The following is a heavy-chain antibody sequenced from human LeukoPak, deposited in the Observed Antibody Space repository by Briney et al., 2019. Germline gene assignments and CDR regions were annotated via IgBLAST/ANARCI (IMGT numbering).Heavy chain of an antibody. CDR1: GFTFSNFG. CDR2: IWYDASNK. D-gene: IGHD4-17*01. J-gene: IGHJ4*02. V-gene: IGHV3-33*01. CDR3: ARDLYGDYAYDY. Sequence: PGGSLRLSCAASGFTFSNFGMHWVRQAPGKGLEWVAVIWYDASNKYYADSVKGRFTISRDNSKNTLYLQMNSLRDDDTAVYYRARDLYGDYAYDYWGQGTLVTVSS.